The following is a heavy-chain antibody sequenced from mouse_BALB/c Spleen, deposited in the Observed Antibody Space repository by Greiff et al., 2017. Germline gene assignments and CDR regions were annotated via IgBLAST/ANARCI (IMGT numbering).Heavy chain of an antibody. D-gene: IGHD1-2*01. CDR2: ISSGSSTI. CDR1: GFTFSSFG. V-gene: IGHV5-17*02. Sequence: EVHLVESGGGLVQPGGSRKLSCAASGFTFSSFGMHWVRQAPEKGLEWVAYISSGSSTIYYADTVKGRFTISRDNPKNTLFLQMTSLRSEDTAMYYCARVPSTATAWFAYWGQGTLVTVSA. CDR3: ARVPSTATAWFAY. J-gene: IGHJ3*01.